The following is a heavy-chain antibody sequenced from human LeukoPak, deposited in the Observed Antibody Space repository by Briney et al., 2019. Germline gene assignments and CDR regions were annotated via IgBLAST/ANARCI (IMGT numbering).Heavy chain of an antibody. Sequence: ASVKVSCKASGYTFTGYYMHWVRQAPGQGLEWMVRINPNSGGTNYAQKFQGRVTMTRDTSISTAYMELSRLTSDDTAGYYCARGRGVYGGSFYNRFDPWGQGTLVTVSS. CDR2: INPNSGGT. D-gene: IGHD1-26*01. CDR3: ARGRGVYGGSFYNRFDP. CDR1: GYTFTGYY. V-gene: IGHV1-2*06. J-gene: IGHJ5*02.